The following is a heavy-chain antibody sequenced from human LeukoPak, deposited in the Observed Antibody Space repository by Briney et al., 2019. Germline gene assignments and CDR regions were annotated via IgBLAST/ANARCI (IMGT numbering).Heavy chain of an antibody. D-gene: IGHD2-15*01. J-gene: IGHJ3*02. CDR3: TRGGRDGFDI. Sequence: GGSLRLSCAASGFTFSTYDMHWVRQATGKGLEWVSAIDTAGDTYYSGSVKGRFIISRENARSSLYLQMNSLRVGDTALYYCTRGGRDGFDIWAKGLWSPSLQ. CDR1: GFTFSTYD. CDR2: IDTAGDT. V-gene: IGHV3-13*01.